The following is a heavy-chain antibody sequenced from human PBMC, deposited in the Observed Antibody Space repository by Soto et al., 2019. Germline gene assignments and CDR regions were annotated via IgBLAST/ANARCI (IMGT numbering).Heavy chain of an antibody. CDR3: ARVSLHCSSGTCYSLDQYFGMDV. V-gene: IGHV1-69*19. D-gene: IGHD2-15*01. J-gene: IGHJ6*02. CDR1: GGTFSDFG. Sequence: QVHLVQSGAEVKRPGSSVIGSCTASGGTFSDFGLAWVRQAPGQGLQWMVGIIPLFNTTHFAQTFKDRVTVTADGATGRGYMALRGLKPAEPAVYYCARVSLHCSSGTCYSLDQYFGMDVWCQGTTVTVS. CDR2: IIPLFNTT.